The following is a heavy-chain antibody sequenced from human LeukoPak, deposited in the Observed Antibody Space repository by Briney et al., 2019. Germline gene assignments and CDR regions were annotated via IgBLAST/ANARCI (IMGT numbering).Heavy chain of an antibody. CDR3: ARDSAGSTIFHY. Sequence: GGSLRLSCAASGFTFSSYSMNWVRQAPGKGPEWVSSISSSSSYIYYADSVKGRFTISRDNAKNSLYLQMNSLRAEDTAVYYCARDSAGSTIFHYWGQGTLVTVSS. J-gene: IGHJ4*02. D-gene: IGHD2-2*01. CDR1: GFTFSSYS. CDR2: ISSSSSYI. V-gene: IGHV3-21*01.